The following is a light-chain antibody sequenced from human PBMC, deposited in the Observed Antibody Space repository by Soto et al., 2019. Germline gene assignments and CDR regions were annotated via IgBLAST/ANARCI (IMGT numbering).Light chain of an antibody. CDR3: SSYAGSNNLL. CDR2: EVA. Sequence: QPVLTQPPSASGSPGQSVTISCTGTRSDVGGYNYVSWYQQHPGKAPKLMVYEVAKRPSGVPDRFSGSKSGNTASLTVSGLQAEDEAEYYCSSYAGSNNLLFGGGTKLTVL. J-gene: IGLJ2*01. V-gene: IGLV2-8*01. CDR1: RSDVGGYNY.